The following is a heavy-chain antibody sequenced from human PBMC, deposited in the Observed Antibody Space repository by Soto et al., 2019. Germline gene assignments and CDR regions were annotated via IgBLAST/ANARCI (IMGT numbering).Heavy chain of an antibody. Sequence: PGESLKISCKGSGYSFTSYWIGWVRQMPGKGLEWMGIVYPGDSDTRYSPSFQGQVTISADKSISTAYLQWSSLKASDTAMYYCARLELGVVVIYAFDIWGQGTMVTVSS. CDR2: VYPGDSDT. CDR1: GYSFTSYW. CDR3: ARLELGVVVIYAFDI. J-gene: IGHJ3*02. D-gene: IGHD3-22*01. V-gene: IGHV5-51*01.